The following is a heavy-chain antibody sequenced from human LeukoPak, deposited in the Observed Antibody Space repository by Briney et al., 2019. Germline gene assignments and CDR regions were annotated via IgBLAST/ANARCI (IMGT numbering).Heavy chain of an antibody. Sequence: PGGSLRLSCAASGFTFSSYWMHWVRQAPGEGLVWVSRINSDGSSTYYADSVKGRFTISRDNAKNTLYLQMNSLRAEDTAAYYCARARMGAAQDWGQGALVTVSS. V-gene: IGHV3-74*01. D-gene: IGHD2-15*01. CDR2: INSDGSST. J-gene: IGHJ4*02. CDR1: GFTFSSYW. CDR3: ARARMGAAQD.